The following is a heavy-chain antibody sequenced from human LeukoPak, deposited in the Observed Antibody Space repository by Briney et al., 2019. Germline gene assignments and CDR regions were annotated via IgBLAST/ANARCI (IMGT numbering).Heavy chain of an antibody. CDR1: GFTFSSYA. Sequence: GGSLRLSCAASGFTFSSYAMSWVRQAPGKGLEWVSAISGSGGSTYYADSVKGRFTISRDNSKNTLYLQMNSLRAEDTAVYYCATNQSPDYYDSSGPPGDYWGQGTLVTVSS. CDR2: ISGSGGST. V-gene: IGHV3-23*01. J-gene: IGHJ4*02. CDR3: ATNQSPDYYDSSGPPGDY. D-gene: IGHD3-22*01.